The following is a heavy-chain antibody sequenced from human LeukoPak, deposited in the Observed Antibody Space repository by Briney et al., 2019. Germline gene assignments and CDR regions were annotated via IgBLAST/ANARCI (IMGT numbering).Heavy chain of an antibody. CDR1: GFTFSSYA. CDR2: ISYDGSNK. D-gene: IGHD1-7*01. V-gene: IGHV3-30*04. CDR3: ARDYWWNYDY. Sequence: GGSLILSCAASGFTFSSYAMHWVRQAPGKGLEWVAVISYDGSNKYYPGSVRGRFTISRDNSENTIYLQMDSLRAEDTAIYYCARDYWWNYDYWGQGTLVTVSS. J-gene: IGHJ4*02.